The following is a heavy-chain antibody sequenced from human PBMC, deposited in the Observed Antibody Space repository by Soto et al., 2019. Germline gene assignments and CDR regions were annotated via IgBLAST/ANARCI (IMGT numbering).Heavy chain of an antibody. D-gene: IGHD2-21*02. Sequence: QVQLQESGPGLVKPSGTLSLTCAVSSGSISSSNWWSWVRQPPGKGLGWIGEIYHSGSTNYNPSPKSRVNGSVDKSRDPFALKLTTVTTADTAVYYGARSLGGPVTEIDYCGQGTLVTVSS. CDR3: ARSLGGPVTEIDY. J-gene: IGHJ4*02. V-gene: IGHV4-4*02. CDR2: IYHSGST. CDR1: SGSISSSNW.